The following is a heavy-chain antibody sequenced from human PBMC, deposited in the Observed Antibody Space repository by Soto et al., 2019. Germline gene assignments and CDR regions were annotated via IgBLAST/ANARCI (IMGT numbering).Heavy chain of an antibody. CDR1: GGSISRGDYY. D-gene: IGHD6-6*01. V-gene: IGHV4-30-4*01. CDR2: IYYSGST. J-gene: IGHJ5*02. Sequence: SETLSLTCTVSGGSISRGDYYWIWIRQPPGKGLEWIGYIYYSGSTYYNPSLKSRVTISVDTSKNQFSLKLSSVTAADTAVYYCARVGQLVMGQKGWFDPWGQGTLVTVSS. CDR3: ARVGQLVMGQKGWFDP.